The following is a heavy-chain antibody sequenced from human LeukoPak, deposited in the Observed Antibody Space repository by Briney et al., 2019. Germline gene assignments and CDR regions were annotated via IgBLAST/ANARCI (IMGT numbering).Heavy chain of an antibody. CDR3: TRDLPDY. CDR2: IKQDGSEK. J-gene: IGHJ4*02. CDR1: AFTFSSYA. V-gene: IGHV3-7*01. Sequence: GGSLRLSCAASAFTFSSYAMHWVRQAPGKGLEWVANIKQDGSEKYYVDSVRGRFTISRDNAKNSLYLQMNSLRAEDTAVYYCTRDLPDYWGQGTLVSVSS.